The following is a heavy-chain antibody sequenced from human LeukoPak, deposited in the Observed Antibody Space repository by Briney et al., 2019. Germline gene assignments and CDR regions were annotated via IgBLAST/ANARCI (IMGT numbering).Heavy chain of an antibody. V-gene: IGHV1-18*01. J-gene: IGHJ4*02. CDR3: ARGLPLAGSGWYNY. D-gene: IGHD6-19*01. CDR1: GYTFTSYG. Sequence: ASVKVSCKASGYTFTSYGISWVRQAPGQGLEWMGWISAYNGNTNYAQKLQGRVTMTTDTSTSTAYMELRSLRSDDTAVYYCARGLPLAGSGWYNYWGQGTLVTVSS. CDR2: ISAYNGNT.